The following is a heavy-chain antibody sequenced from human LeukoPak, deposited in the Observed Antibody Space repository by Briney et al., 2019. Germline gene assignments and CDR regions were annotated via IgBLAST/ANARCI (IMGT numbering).Heavy chain of an antibody. CDR3: AIGSSGYYSTHYFDY. CDR1: GGTFSSYA. J-gene: IGHJ4*02. D-gene: IGHD3-22*01. Sequence: ASVKVSCKASGGTFSSYAISWVRQAPGQGLEWMGRIIPILGIANYAQKFQGRVTITADKSTSTAYMELSSLRSEDTAVYYCAIGSSGYYSTHYFDYWGQGTLVTVSS. V-gene: IGHV1-69*04. CDR2: IIPILGIA.